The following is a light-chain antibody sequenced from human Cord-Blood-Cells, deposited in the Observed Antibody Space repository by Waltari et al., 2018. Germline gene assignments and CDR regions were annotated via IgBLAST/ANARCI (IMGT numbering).Light chain of an antibody. V-gene: IGKV1-27*01. Sequence: DIQMTPSPSSLSASVGDRVTITCRASQGISNYLAWYQQKPGKVHKLLIYAASTLQSWVPPRLSGRGSGTDFTLTISSLQPEDVATYYCQNYNSAFSITFGQGTRLEIK. CDR2: AAS. CDR3: QNYNSAFSIT. J-gene: IGKJ5*01. CDR1: QGISNY.